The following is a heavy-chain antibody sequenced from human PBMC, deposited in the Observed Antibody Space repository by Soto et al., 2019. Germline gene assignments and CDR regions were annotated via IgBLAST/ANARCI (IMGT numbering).Heavy chain of an antibody. CDR1: GFTFSNAW. J-gene: IGHJ3*02. CDR2: IKSKTDGGTT. Sequence: RGSLRLSCAASGFTFSNAWMSWVRQAPGKGLEWVGRIKSKTDGGTTDYAAPVKGRFTISRDDSKNTLYLQMNSLKTEDTAVYYCTTGLVVAALTSDAFDIWGQGTMVTVSS. D-gene: IGHD2-15*01. V-gene: IGHV3-15*01. CDR3: TTGLVVAALTSDAFDI.